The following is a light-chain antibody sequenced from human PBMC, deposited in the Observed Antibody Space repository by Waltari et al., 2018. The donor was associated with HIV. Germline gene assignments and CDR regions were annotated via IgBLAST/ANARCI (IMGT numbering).Light chain of an antibody. CDR1: QSVSSN. CDR3: QQYDNWPKT. J-gene: IGKJ1*01. Sequence: EIVMTQSPVTLSVSPGERATLSCRASQSVSSNLAWYQQKPGQAPRLLIYGASTRATGIPARFSGSGSGTEFTLTISSLQSEDSAVYDCQQYDNWPKTFGQGTKVEIK. CDR2: GAS. V-gene: IGKV3-15*01.